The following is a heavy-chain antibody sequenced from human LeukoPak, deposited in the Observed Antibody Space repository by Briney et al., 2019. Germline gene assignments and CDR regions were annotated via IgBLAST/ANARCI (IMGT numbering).Heavy chain of an antibody. CDR3: AGGGEAWELLGY. D-gene: IGHD3-16*01. Sequence: PSGTLSLTCAVSGGSITNNHYWTWARQAPGKGLEWIADIFHTGIANHNPSLKSRVTISMDRSKNQFSLTLISVTAADTAVYYCAGGGEAWELLGYWGQGTLVTVSS. CDR1: GGSITNNHY. CDR2: IFHTGIA. V-gene: IGHV4-4*02. J-gene: IGHJ4*02.